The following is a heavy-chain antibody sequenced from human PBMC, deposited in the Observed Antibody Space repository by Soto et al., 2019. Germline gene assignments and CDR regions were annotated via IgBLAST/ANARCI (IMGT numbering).Heavy chain of an antibody. CDR3: ARVWGYSNYSDY. D-gene: IGHD4-4*01. CDR2: IYYSGST. J-gene: IGHJ4*02. CDR1: GGSVSSGSYY. Sequence: QVQLQESGPGLVKPSETLSLTCTVSGGSVSSGSYYWSWIRQPPGKGLEWIGYIYYSGSTNYNPSLKSRVTISVDTSKNQCSLKLSSVTAADTAVYYCARVWGYSNYSDYWGQGTLVTVSS. V-gene: IGHV4-61*01.